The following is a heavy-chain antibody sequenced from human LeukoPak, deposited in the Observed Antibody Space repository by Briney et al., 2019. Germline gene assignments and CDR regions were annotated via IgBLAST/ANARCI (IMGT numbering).Heavy chain of an antibody. Sequence: SETLSLTCSVSGDSISYFYWSWIRQAAGKGLEWIGRIHSSGSADYNASLKSRVTMSVDTSKNQLSLKVISVTAADTAVYYCARETSSNWFDPWGQGTLVTVSS. J-gene: IGHJ5*02. V-gene: IGHV4-4*07. CDR3: ARETSSNWFDP. CDR1: GDSISYFY. CDR2: IHSSGSA.